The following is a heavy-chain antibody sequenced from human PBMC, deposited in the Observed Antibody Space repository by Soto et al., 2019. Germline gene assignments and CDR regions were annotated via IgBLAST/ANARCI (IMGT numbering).Heavy chain of an antibody. CDR1: GFTFSSYS. V-gene: IGHV3-21*01. Sequence: GGSLRLSCAASGFTFSSYSMNWVRQAPGKGLEWVSSITTSSTNIYYADSVKGRFTLSRDNAKNSLYLQMNSLRAEDTAVYYCARSARRFSYGKIDYWGQGTLVTVSS. CDR3: ARSARRFSYGKIDY. D-gene: IGHD5-18*01. CDR2: ITTSSTNI. J-gene: IGHJ4*02.